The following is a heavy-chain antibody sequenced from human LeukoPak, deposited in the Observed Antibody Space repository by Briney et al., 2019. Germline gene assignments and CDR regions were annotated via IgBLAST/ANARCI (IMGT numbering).Heavy chain of an antibody. J-gene: IGHJ5*02. Sequence: SVKVSCKASGGTFSSYAISWVRQAPGQGLEWMGGIIPIFGTANYAQKFQGRVTITADESTSTAYMELSSLRSEDTAVYYCARESSFLLIFAGTGWFDPWGQGTLVTVSS. D-gene: IGHD3/OR15-3a*01. CDR1: GGTFSSYA. CDR2: IIPIFGTA. V-gene: IGHV1-69*13. CDR3: ARESSFLLIFAGTGWFDP.